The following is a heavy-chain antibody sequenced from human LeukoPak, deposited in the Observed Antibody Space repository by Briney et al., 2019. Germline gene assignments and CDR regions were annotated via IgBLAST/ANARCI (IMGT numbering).Heavy chain of an antibody. CDR2: IYPGDSDT. Sequence: GESLKISCKGSGYSFTSYWIGWVRQMPGKGLEWMGIIYPGDSDTRYSPSFQGQVTISADKSISTAYLQWSSLKASDTAMYYCARDSAVAGLYNWFDPWGQGTLVTVSS. V-gene: IGHV5-51*01. CDR3: ARDSAVAGLYNWFDP. CDR1: GYSFTSYW. D-gene: IGHD6-19*01. J-gene: IGHJ5*02.